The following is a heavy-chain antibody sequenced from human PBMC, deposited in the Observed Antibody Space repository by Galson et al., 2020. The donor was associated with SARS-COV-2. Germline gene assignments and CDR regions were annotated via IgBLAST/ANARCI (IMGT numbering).Heavy chain of an antibody. V-gene: IGHV1-18*01. CDR2: ISHSNGNT. J-gene: IGHJ6*03. CDR3: ARWFGVVIIPHYYYYMDV. Sequence: ASVSVACKACGYTFTSYGISWVRQAPGQGLEWMGWISHSNGNTNYAQKLQGRVTMTTDTSTSTAYMELRSLRSDDTAVYYCARWFGVVIIPHYYYYMDVWGKGTTVTVSS. D-gene: IGHD3-3*01. CDR1: GYTFTSYG.